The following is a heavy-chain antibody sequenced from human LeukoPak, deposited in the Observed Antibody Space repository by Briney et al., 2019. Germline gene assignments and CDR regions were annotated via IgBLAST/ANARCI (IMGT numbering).Heavy chain of an antibody. D-gene: IGHD1-14*01. CDR3: AREIVGGFNPGAY. CDR1: PDSTTSNP. CDR2: IHRSGST. J-gene: IGHJ4*02. Sequence: PSETLSLTCTVSPDSTTSNPWSWVRQPPGKGLEWIGEIHRSGSTNYNPSLQSRVTISIDRSKNQIALELSSVTAADTAVYYCAREIVGGFNPGAYWGQGTLVTVSS. V-gene: IGHV4-4*02.